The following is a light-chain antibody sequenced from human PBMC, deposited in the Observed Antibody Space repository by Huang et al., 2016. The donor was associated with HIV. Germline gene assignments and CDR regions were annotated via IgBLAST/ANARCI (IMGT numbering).Light chain of an antibody. V-gene: IGKV4-1*01. CDR3: QQYFTTPQT. J-gene: IGKJ2*01. CDR2: GAS. Sequence: VMIQSPASLAVSLGERATINFQSSRNLFYPPKNKNYLAWYQQKPGQPPKLLFYGASTRDSGVPDRFSGGGSGTDFTLTIRSLQAEDVAVYYCQQYFTTPQTFGQGTRVEIK. CDR1: RNLFYPPKNKNY.